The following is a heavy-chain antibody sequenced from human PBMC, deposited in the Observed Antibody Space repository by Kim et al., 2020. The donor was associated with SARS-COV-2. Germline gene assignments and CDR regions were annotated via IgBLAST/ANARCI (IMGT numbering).Heavy chain of an antibody. Sequence: SETLSLTCTVSGGSISSGGYYWSWIRQHPGKGLEWIGYIYYSGSTYYNPSLKSRVTISVDTSKNQFSLKLSSVTAADTAVYYCARGAVGGGYSGYDHYYGMDVWGQGTTVTVSS. D-gene: IGHD5-12*01. V-gene: IGHV4-31*03. CDR2: IYYSGST. CDR3: ARGAVGGGYSGYDHYYGMDV. J-gene: IGHJ6*02. CDR1: GGSISSGGYY.